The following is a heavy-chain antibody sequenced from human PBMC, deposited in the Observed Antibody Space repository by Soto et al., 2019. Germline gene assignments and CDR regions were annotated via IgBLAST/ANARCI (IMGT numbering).Heavy chain of an antibody. CDR3: AHVPYCSAGSCYVDY. V-gene: IGHV2-5*02. J-gene: IGHJ4*02. CDR2: IYWDDDK. D-gene: IGHD2-15*01. Sequence: QITLNQSGPTLVKPTQTLMLTCTFSAFLLSTSGVGVGWIRQPPGKALEGLALIYWDDDKRYSPSLKSRLTIAEDTSKNQVVLTTTNMDPVDTATYYCAHVPYCSAGSCYVDYWGQGTLVTVPS. CDR1: AFLLSTSGVG.